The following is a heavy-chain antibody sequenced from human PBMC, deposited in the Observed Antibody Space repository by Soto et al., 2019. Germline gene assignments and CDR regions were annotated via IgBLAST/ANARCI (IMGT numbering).Heavy chain of an antibody. CDR3: ASGGDSSSWKNWFAP. J-gene: IGHJ5*02. D-gene: IGHD6-13*01. CDR1: GFTFSNYA. V-gene: IGHV3-23*04. CDR2: ISGGGSSI. Sequence: EVQLVESGGGLVQPGGSLRLSCAASGFTFSNYAMTWVRQAPGKGLEWVAGISGGGSSIYYAVSVKGRFTISRHNSKNTLYLQMNCLRGEYTAVYYCASGGDSSSWKNWFAPWGQGTLVTVSS.